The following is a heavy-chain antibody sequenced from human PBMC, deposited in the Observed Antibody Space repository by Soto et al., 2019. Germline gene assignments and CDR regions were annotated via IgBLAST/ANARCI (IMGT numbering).Heavy chain of an antibody. CDR2: ISYDGSSK. V-gene: IGHV3-30-3*01. CDR3: ASPFIWRSGGSCYDLDY. D-gene: IGHD2-15*01. J-gene: IGHJ4*02. Sequence: PGGSXRLSCAASGFTFSAYAMHWVRQAPGKGLEWVAVISYDGSSKYYADSVKGRFTISRDNSKNTLYLQMNSLRAEDTAVYYCASPFIWRSGGSCYDLDYWGQGTLVTVSS. CDR1: GFTFSAYA.